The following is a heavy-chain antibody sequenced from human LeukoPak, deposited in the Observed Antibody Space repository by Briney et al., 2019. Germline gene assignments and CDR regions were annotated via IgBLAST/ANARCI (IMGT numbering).Heavy chain of an antibody. V-gene: IGHV3-48*02. CDR3: ARDGLHTAHFDY. Sequence: GGSLRLSCAASGFTFSSYSMNWVRRAPGKGLEWVSTVSDSSNKHYSDSVKGRFTISRDNAGNSLYLQMNSLRDEDTAVYYCARDGLHTAHFDYWGQGTLVTVSS. D-gene: IGHD5-18*01. CDR1: GFTFSSYS. J-gene: IGHJ4*02. CDR2: VSDSSNK.